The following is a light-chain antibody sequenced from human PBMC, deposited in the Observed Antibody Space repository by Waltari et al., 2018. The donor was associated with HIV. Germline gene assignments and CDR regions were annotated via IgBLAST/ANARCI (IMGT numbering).Light chain of an antibody. CDR3: QSFDRSLSAWV. CDR2: GNN. J-gene: IGLJ2*01. V-gene: IGLV1-40*01. Sequence: QSVLTQPPSVSGPPGQRVTISCTGSSSNIGAGYDVHWYQQLPGTAPTLLIYGNNNRPSGVPDRFSGSKSDTSASLAITGLQAEDEADYYCQSFDRSLSAWVFGGGTKLTVL. CDR1: SSNIGAGYD.